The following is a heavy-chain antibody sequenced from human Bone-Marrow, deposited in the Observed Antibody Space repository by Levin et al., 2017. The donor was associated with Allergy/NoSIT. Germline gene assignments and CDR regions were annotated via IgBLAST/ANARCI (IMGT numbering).Heavy chain of an antibody. CDR1: GFTFSSYA. Sequence: PGGSLRLSCAASGFTFSSYAMSWVRQAPGKGLEWVSAISGSGGSTYYADSVKGRFTISRDNSKNTLYLQMNSLRAEDTAVYYCAKDPPIVGRYCSSTSCYTQYYYYYGMDVWGQGTTVTVSS. D-gene: IGHD2-2*02. V-gene: IGHV3-23*01. J-gene: IGHJ6*02. CDR3: AKDPPIVGRYCSSTSCYTQYYYYYGMDV. CDR2: ISGSGGST.